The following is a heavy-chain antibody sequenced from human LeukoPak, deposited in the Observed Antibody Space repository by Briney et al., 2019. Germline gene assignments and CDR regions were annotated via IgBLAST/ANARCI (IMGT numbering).Heavy chain of an antibody. CDR3: ARRDWYYVDY. V-gene: IGHV4-39*01. Sequence: PSETLSLTCTVSRGSISSSSYYWGWIRQPPGKGLEWIGSIYYSGSTYYNPSLKSRVTISVDTSKNQFSLKLSSVTAADTAVYYCARRDWYYVDYWGQRTLVSVSS. J-gene: IGHJ4*02. CDR1: RGSISSSSYY. CDR2: IYYSGST. D-gene: IGHD3-9*01.